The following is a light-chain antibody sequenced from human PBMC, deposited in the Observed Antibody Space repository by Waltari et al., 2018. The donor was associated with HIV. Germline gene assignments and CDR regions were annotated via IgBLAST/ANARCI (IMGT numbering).Light chain of an antibody. CDR2: QDN. CDR1: ELGDKS. V-gene: IGLV3-1*01. CDR3: QAWDTSTSGV. Sequence: YEVTQPPSVAVSPGQTASITCSGYELGDKSTCWYQQRPGQSPLLIIYQDNKRPSGIPERFSASNSGHTATLTISGTLPMDEADYYCQAWDTSTSGVFGRGTKLTVL. J-gene: IGLJ2*01.